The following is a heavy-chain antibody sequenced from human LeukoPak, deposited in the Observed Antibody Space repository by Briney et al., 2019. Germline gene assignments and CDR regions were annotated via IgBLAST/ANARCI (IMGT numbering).Heavy chain of an antibody. J-gene: IGHJ4*02. CDR1: GVSISSSSCY. D-gene: IGHD1-26*01. Sequence: SETLSLTCTVSGVSISSSSCYWGXIRQPXGKGLEWIGSIYNTGSSYYNPSLKSRGTISVDTSKNQFSLRLRSVTAADTAVYYCASLRPPVVGATWVDYWGQGILVTVSS. CDR2: IYNTGSS. CDR3: ASLRPPVVGATWVDY. V-gene: IGHV4-39*01.